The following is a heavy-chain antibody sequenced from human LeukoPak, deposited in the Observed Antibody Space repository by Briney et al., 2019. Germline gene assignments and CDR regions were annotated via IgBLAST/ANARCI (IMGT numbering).Heavy chain of an antibody. D-gene: IGHD6-6*01. V-gene: IGHV4-39*07. J-gene: IGHJ2*01. CDR3: ARDRQYSSPWYFDL. CDR1: GDSISSSYYF. CDR2: IYFSGST. Sequence: SETLSLTCTVSGDSISSSYYFWGWIRQPPGKRLEWIGSIYFSGSTRTNPSLKSRVTISVDTSKNQFSLKLNSVTAADTAVYYCARDRQYSSPWYFDLWGRGTLVTVSS.